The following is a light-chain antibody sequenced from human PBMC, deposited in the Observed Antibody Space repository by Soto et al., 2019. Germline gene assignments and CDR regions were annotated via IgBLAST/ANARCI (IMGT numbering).Light chain of an antibody. V-gene: IGKV3-15*01. CDR2: GAS. Sequence: EIVMTQSPATLSVSPGERATLSCRASQSVSSNLAWYQQKPGQAPRLLIYGASTRATGIPARFSGSGSGTEFTLTISSLQSEDFAVYYCQQSNNWPLPFGAGTKVDIK. CDR1: QSVSSN. J-gene: IGKJ3*01. CDR3: QQSNNWPLP.